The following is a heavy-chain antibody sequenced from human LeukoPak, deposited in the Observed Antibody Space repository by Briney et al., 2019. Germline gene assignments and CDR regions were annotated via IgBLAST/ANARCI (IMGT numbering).Heavy chain of an antibody. CDR1: GFTFSSYG. CDR3: AKVIHPAVAGNTPSLDY. J-gene: IGHJ4*02. V-gene: IGHV3-30*02. CDR2: IRYDGRNK. Sequence: PGGSLRLSCAASGFTFSSYGMHWVRQAPGKGLEWVAFIRYDGRNKYYADSVKGRFIISRDNSKNTLYLQMNSLRAEDTAVYSCAKVIHPAVAGNTPSLDYWGQGTLVTVSS. D-gene: IGHD6-19*01.